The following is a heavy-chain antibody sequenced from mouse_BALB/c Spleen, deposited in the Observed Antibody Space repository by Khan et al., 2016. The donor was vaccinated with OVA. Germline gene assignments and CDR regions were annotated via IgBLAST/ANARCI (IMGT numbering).Heavy chain of an antibody. D-gene: IGHD6-2*01. CDR3: ERVSCYWDADD. V-gene: IGHV9-1*02. CDR1: GYTFTNYG. J-gene: IGHJ1*01. Sequence: QIQLVQSGPELKKPGETVKISCKASGYTFTNYGMNWVKQAPGKGLKWMGWINTYTGEPTYADDFKGRFVFSLETSASTAYLQISNLKNEDMTADYCERVSCYWDADDWGAGTTVTVSS. CDR2: INTYTGEP.